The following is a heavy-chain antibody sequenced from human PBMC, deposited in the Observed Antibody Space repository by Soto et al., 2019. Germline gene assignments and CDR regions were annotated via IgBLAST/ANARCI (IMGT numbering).Heavy chain of an antibody. CDR1: GFTFSSYG. J-gene: IGHJ3*02. CDR3: ARAPYGSGSYSYIDI. V-gene: IGHV3-33*01. Sequence: QVQLVESGGGVVQPGRSLRLSCAASGFTFSSYGMHWVRQAPGKGLEWVAVIWYDGSNKYYADSVKGRFTISRDNSKNTLYLQMNSLRAEDTAVYYRARAPYGSGSYSYIDIWGQGTMVTVSS. D-gene: IGHD3-10*01. CDR2: IWYDGSNK.